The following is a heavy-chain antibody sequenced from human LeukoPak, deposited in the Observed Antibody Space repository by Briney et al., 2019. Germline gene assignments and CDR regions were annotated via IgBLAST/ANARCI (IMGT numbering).Heavy chain of an antibody. CDR2: INPSGGST. CDR1: GYTFTSYY. J-gene: IGHJ3*02. CDR3: ARFRPAYCGGDCPPDTFDI. V-gene: IGHV1-46*01. D-gene: IGHD2-21*02. Sequence: ASVKVSCKVSGYTFTSYYMHWVRQAPGQGLEWMGIINPSGGSTSYAQKFQGRVTMTRDTSTSTVYMELSSLRSEDTAVYYCARFRPAYCGGDCPPDTFDIWGQGTMVTVSS.